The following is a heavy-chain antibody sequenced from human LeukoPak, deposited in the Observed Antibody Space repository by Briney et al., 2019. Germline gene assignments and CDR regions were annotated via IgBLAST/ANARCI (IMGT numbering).Heavy chain of an antibody. CDR1: GFTFSSYG. CDR3: AKEGVPLYNYGLYYYYGMDV. V-gene: IGHV3-30*18. Sequence: GRSLRLSCAASGFTFSSYGMHWVRQVPGKGLGWVAVISYDGSNKYYADSVKGRFTISRDNSKNTLYLQMNSLRVEDTAVYYCAKEGVPLYNYGLYYYYGMDVWGQGTTVTVSS. CDR2: ISYDGSNK. D-gene: IGHD5-18*01. J-gene: IGHJ6*02.